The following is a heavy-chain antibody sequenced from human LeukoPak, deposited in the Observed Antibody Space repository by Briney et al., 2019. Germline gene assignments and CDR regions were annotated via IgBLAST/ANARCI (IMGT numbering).Heavy chain of an antibody. CDR1: GFTFSSYG. V-gene: IGHV3-33*06. J-gene: IGHJ4*02. CDR3: AKAWSTWYFDY. Sequence: GRSLRLSCAASGFTFSSYGIHWVRQAPGKGLEWVALIWYDGSNRYYVDSVKGRFTISRDNSKNTLFLQMNSLRAEDTAVYYCAKAWSTWYFDYWGQGTLVTVSS. D-gene: IGHD1-26*01. CDR2: IWYDGSNR.